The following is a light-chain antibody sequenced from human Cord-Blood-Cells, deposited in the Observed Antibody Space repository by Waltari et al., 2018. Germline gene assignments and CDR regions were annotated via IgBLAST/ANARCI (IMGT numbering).Light chain of an antibody. J-gene: IGLJ1*01. CDR1: SSDVGGYNY. CDR2: DVS. CDR3: RAYMGSRSYV. V-gene: IGLV2-14*03. Sequence: QSALTQPASVSGSPGQSITISCTGTSSDVGGYNYVSWYQQHPGKAPKLMIYDVSNRPSVVTRRSPGSTSCTTPFLNTSRFQAENEANCNSRAYMGSRSYVFGAGTKLTVL.